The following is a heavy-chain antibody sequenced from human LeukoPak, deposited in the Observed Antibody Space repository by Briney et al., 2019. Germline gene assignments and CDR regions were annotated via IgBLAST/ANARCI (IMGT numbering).Heavy chain of an antibody. CDR2: ITNSGNSK. D-gene: IGHD3-10*01. J-gene: IGHJ4*02. CDR1: EFTFSSYS. CDR3: ANKEPGDPDY. V-gene: IGHV3-48*01. Sequence: PGGSLRLSCAASEFTFSSYSMNWVRQAPGKGLEWVSYITNSGNSKSYADSVKGRFTISRDNSKNTLYLQMNSLRAEDTAVYYCANKEPGDPDYWGQGTLVTVSS.